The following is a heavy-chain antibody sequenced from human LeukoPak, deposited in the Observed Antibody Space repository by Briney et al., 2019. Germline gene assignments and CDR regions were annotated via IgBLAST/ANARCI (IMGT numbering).Heavy chain of an antibody. CDR3: ARHGTISSESYFDY. CDR2: IHNSGRT. V-gene: IGHV4-59*08. D-gene: IGHD1-14*01. Sequence: SEALSLTCSVSGGSVSSYYWSWIRQSPGKGLEWIGYIHNSGRTNYNPSLKSRVTGFVDTSKNQVSLRLSSVTAADTAVYYCARHGTISSESYFDYWGQGALVTVSS. CDR1: GGSVSSYY. J-gene: IGHJ4*02.